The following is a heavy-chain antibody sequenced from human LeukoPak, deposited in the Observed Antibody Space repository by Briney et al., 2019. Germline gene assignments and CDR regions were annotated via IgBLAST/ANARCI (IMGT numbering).Heavy chain of an antibody. D-gene: IGHD3-22*01. CDR3: ARDGNYYDSSGYYYLLDY. CDR1: GYTFTSYD. CDR2: MNPNSGNT. Sequence: ASVKVSCKASGYTFTSYDINWVRQATGQGLEWMGWMNPNSGNTGYAQKFQGRVTMTRNTSTSTAYMELSSLRSEDTAVYHCARDGNYYDSSGYYYLLDYWGQGTLVTVSS. V-gene: IGHV1-8*01. J-gene: IGHJ4*02.